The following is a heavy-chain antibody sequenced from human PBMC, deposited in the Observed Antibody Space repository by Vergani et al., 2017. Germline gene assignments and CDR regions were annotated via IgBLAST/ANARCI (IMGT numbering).Heavy chain of an antibody. CDR2: IYYSGST. CDR1: GGSISSSSYF. D-gene: IGHD4-23*01. V-gene: IGHV4-31*03. CDR3: ARAASDYGGKGDWYFDL. Sequence: QLQLQESGPGLVKPSETLSLTCTVSGGSISSSSYFWSWIRQHPGKGLEWIGYIYYSGSTYYNPSLKRRVTISVDTSKNQFSLKLSSVTAADTAVYYCARAASDYGGKGDWYFDLWGRGTLVTVSS. J-gene: IGHJ2*01.